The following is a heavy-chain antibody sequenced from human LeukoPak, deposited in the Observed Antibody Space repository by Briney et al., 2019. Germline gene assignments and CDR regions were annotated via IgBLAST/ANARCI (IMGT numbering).Heavy chain of an antibody. Sequence: GRSLRLSCAASGFTFSSYPMHWVRQAPGKGLAWVAIISYDGTNKYYADSVKGRFTISRDNSKNTLFLQMNSLRAEDTAVYYCARDKVAYCSGGSCYDLAYWGQGTLVTVSS. CDR2: ISYDGTNK. D-gene: IGHD2-15*01. V-gene: IGHV3-30*04. CDR1: GFTFSSYP. CDR3: ARDKVAYCSGGSCYDLAY. J-gene: IGHJ4*02.